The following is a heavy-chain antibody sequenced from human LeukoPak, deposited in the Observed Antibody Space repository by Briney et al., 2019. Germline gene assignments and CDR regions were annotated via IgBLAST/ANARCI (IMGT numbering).Heavy chain of an antibody. CDR2: INPSGGST. V-gene: IGHV1-46*01. CDR3: ARDPTGSGSYYINFDY. CDR1: GYTFTGYY. J-gene: IGHJ4*02. Sequence: ASVKVSCKTSGYTFTGYYMHWVRQAPGQGLEWMGWINPSGGSTSYAQKFQGRVTMTRDTSTSTVYMELSSLRSEDTAVYYCARDPTGSGSYYINFDYWGQGTLVTVSS. D-gene: IGHD3-10*01.